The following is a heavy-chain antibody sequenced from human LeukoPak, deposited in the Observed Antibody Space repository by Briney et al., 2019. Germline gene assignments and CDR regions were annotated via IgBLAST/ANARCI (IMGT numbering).Heavy chain of an antibody. D-gene: IGHD1-7*01. CDR1: GGSFSGYY. J-gene: IGHJ3*02. CDR3: ARVGRGGYNWNYVPYSTARGAFDI. Sequence: SETLSLTCAVYGGSFSGYYWSWIRQPPGKGLEWIGEINHSGSTNYNPSLKSRVTISVDTSKNQFSLKLSSVTAADTAVYYCARVGRGGYNWNYVPYSTARGAFDIWGQGTMVTVSS. CDR2: INHSGST. V-gene: IGHV4-34*01.